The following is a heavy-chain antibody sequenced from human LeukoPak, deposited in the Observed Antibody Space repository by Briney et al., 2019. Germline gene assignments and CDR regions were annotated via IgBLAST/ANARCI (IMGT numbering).Heavy chain of an antibody. Sequence: PGGSLRLSCAASGFTFSISAMSWVRQAPGKGLEWVSAISGSGGSTYYADSVKGRFTISRDNSKNTLYLQMNSLRAEDTAVYYCAKRAAMVGGRFDYWGQGTLVTVSS. CDR1: GFTFSISA. CDR2: ISGSGGST. CDR3: AKRAAMVGGRFDY. V-gene: IGHV3-23*01. J-gene: IGHJ4*02. D-gene: IGHD5-18*01.